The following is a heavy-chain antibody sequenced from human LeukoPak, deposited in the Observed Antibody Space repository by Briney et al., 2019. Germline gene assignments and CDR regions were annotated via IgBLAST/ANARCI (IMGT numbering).Heavy chain of an antibody. D-gene: IGHD2-15*01. CDR1: GYTFTYYG. CDR3: ARSRRVVVPSTLNSADDYYYYMDV. CDR2: INTNTGNP. Sequence: ASVKVSCKASGYTFTYYGLNWVRQAPGQGLECLGGINTNTGNPTYGQGFTGRFVFSFDTSVSTAYLEISSLKAEDTAIYYCARSRRVVVPSTLNSADDYYYYMDVWGKGTTVTVSS. V-gene: IGHV7-4-1*02. J-gene: IGHJ6*03.